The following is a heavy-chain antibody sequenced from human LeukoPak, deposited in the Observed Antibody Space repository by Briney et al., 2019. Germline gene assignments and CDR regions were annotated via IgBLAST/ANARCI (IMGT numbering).Heavy chain of an antibody. J-gene: IGHJ5*02. V-gene: IGHV4-38-2*02. D-gene: IGHD3/OR15-3a*01. CDR3: ATRDRTGKGWFDP. Sequence: SETLSLTCTVSGYSISSGYYWGWIRQPPGKGLEWIGSIYHSGSTYYNPSLKSRVTISVDTSKNQFSLKLSSVTAADTAVYYCATRDRTGKGWFDPWGQGTLVTVSS. CDR2: IYHSGST. CDR1: GYSISSGYY.